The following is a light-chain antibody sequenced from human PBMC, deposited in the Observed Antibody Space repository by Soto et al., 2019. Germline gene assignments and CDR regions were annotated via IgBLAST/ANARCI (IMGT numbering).Light chain of an antibody. Sequence: QSALTQPASVSGSPGQSITISCTGTSSDVGGYDYVSWYQQYPGKAPKLMIYEVSDRPSGVSNRFSGSKSGNTASLTISGLQAEDEADYYCISYTTSTTPYVFGTGTQLTVL. J-gene: IGLJ1*01. CDR1: SSDVGGYDY. V-gene: IGLV2-14*01. CDR2: EVS. CDR3: ISYTTSTTPYV.